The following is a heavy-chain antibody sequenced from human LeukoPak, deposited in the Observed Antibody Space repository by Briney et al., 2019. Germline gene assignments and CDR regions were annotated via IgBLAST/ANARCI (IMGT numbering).Heavy chain of an antibody. CDR1: GYTFTAYY. Sequence: ASVKVSCKASGYTFTAYYMHWVRQAPGQGLEWMGWINPNSGDTNYAQKFQGRVTMTRDTSISTAYMELSRLKPDDTAVYYCARGEYYYDSSGYFDYWGQGTLVTVSS. CDR3: ARGEYYYDSSGYFDY. J-gene: IGHJ4*02. CDR2: INPNSGDT. V-gene: IGHV1-2*02. D-gene: IGHD3-22*01.